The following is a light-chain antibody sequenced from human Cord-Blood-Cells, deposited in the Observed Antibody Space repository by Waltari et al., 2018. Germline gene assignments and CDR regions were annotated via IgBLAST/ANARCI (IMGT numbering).Light chain of an antibody. J-gene: IGKJ2*01. CDR1: QRISSN. CDR2: GAS. CDR3: QQYNNWPRT. V-gene: IGKV3-15*01. Sequence: EIVMTQSPATLSVSPGERATLSCRASQRISSNLAWYQQKPGQAPRRLIYGASTRATGIPARFSGSGSGTEYTLTISSLQSEDFAVYYCQQYNNWPRTFGQGTKLEIK.